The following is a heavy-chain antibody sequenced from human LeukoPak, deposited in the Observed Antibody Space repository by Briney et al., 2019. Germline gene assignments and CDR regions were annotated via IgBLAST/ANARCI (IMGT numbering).Heavy chain of an antibody. CDR3: ARGYSSSWSYAFDI. CDR2: ISSSGSTI. V-gene: IGHV3-48*03. Sequence: QPGGSLRLSCAASGFTFSSYEMNWVRQAPGKGLEWVSYISSSGSTIYYADSVKGRFTISRDNAKNSLYLQMNSLRAEDTAVYYCARGYSSSWSYAFDIWGQGTMVTVSS. CDR1: GFTFSSYE. D-gene: IGHD6-13*01. J-gene: IGHJ3*02.